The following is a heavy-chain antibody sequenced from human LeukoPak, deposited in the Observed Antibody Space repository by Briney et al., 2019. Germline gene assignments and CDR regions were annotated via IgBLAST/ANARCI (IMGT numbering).Heavy chain of an antibody. V-gene: IGHV1-69*13. CDR1: GYTFTSYA. D-gene: IGHD6-13*01. CDR3: ASSNSSSWSLDY. CDR2: IIPIFGTA. Sequence: SVKVSCKASGYTFTSYAMHWVRQAPGQGLEWMGGIIPIFGTAKYAQKFQGRVTITADESTSTAYMELSSLRSEDTAVYYCASSNSSSWSLDYWGQGTLVTVSS. J-gene: IGHJ4*02.